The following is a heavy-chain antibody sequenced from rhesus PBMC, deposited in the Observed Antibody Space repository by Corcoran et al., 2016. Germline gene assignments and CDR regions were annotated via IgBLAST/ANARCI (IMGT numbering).Heavy chain of an antibody. J-gene: IGHJ4*01. CDR1: GFTFSDYY. CDR2: ISNGGGST. V-gene: IGHV3-178*01. CDR3: ARRGYSNYGNYFDY. Sequence: EVQLVESGGGLAKPGGSLRLSCAASGFTFSDYYMDWVRQDPGKGLGWVLRISNGGGSTWYADSVKSKFTISRENAKNTLYLQMNSLRAEDTAVYYCARRGYSNYGNYFDYWGQGVLVTVSS. D-gene: IGHD4-23*01.